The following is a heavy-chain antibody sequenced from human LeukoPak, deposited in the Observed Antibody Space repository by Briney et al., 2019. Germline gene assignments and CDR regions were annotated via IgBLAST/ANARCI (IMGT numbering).Heavy chain of an antibody. Sequence: ASVKVSCKASGYTFTGYYMHWVRQAPGQGLEWMGWINPNSGGTNYAQKFQGRVTMTRDTSISTAYMELSRLRSDDTAVYYCALARNYYYYMDVWGKGTTVTVSS. J-gene: IGHJ6*03. CDR1: GYTFTGYY. V-gene: IGHV1-2*02. D-gene: IGHD3-3*02. CDR3: ALARNYYYYMDV. CDR2: INPNSGGT.